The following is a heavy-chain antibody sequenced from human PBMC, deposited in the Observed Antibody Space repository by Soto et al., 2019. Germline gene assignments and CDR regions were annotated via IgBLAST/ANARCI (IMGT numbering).Heavy chain of an antibody. Sequence: VGSLRLSCAASEFTFDKYYMTWVRQAPGKGPEWVANIKPDGSEQYYVDSVKGRFTISRDNANNSLYLQMNSLRAEDTAVYFCARGNWNYYYGFDVWGQGTTVTVSS. CDR2: IKPDGSEQ. CDR3: ARGNWNYYYGFDV. J-gene: IGHJ6*02. D-gene: IGHD1-20*01. CDR1: EFTFDKYY. V-gene: IGHV3-7*01.